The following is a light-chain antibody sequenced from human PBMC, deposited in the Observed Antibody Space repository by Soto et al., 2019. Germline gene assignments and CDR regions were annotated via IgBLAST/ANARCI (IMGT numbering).Light chain of an antibody. J-gene: IGLJ2*01. CDR2: EVS. V-gene: IGLV2-8*01. CDR1: SSDVGGYNY. Sequence: QSALTQPPSASGSPGQSVTISCTGTSSDVGGYNYLSWYQQRPGKAPKLIIYEVSKRPSGVPDRFSGSKSGNTASLTVSGLQVEDEGDYYCNSYAGRNTVIFGGGTKLTVI. CDR3: NSYAGRNTVI.